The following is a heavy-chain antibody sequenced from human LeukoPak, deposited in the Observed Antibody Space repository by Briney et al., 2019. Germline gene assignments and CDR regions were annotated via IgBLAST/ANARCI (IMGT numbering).Heavy chain of an antibody. CDR3: ARELYCSGGGCYSFLDY. J-gene: IGHJ4*02. D-gene: IGHD2-15*01. Sequence: SETLSLTCTVSGGSISSYYWSWIRQPPGKGLEWIGYIYYSGSTNYNPSLKSRVTISVDTSKNQFSLKLSSVTAADTAVYYCARELYCSGGGCYSFLDYWGQGTLVTVSS. V-gene: IGHV4-59*01. CDR1: GGSISSYY. CDR2: IYYSGST.